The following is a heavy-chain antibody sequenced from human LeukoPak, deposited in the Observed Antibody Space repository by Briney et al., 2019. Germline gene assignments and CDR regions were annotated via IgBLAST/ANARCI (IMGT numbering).Heavy chain of an antibody. J-gene: IGHJ3*02. CDR1: GGSISSYY. D-gene: IGHD1-26*01. CDR2: IYYSGST. Sequence: SETLSLTCTVSGGSISSYYWSWVRQPPGKGLEWIGYIYYSGSTNYNPSLKSRVTISVDTSKNQFSLKLSSVTAADTAVYYCARDYSGSYSAFDIWAKGQWSPSLQ. CDR3: ARDYSGSYSAFDI. V-gene: IGHV4-59*01.